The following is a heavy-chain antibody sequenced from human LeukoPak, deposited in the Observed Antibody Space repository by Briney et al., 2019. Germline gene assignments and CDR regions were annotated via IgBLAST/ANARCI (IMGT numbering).Heavy chain of an antibody. D-gene: IGHD3-22*01. CDR1: GYTFTSYY. Sequence: ASVKASCKASGYTFTSYYMHWVRQAPGQGLEWMGIINPSGGSTSYAQKFQGRVTMTRDTSTSTVYMELSSLRSEDTAVYYCAREGDYYDSSGEIDYWGQGTLVTVSS. J-gene: IGHJ4*02. CDR2: INPSGGST. V-gene: IGHV1-46*01. CDR3: AREGDYYDSSGEIDY.